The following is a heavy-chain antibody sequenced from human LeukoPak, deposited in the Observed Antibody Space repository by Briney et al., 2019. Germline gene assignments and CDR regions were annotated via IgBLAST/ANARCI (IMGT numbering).Heavy chain of an antibody. CDR1: GFTFSSYS. CDR3: AGDFRSCGGV. Sequence: GGSLRLSCAASGFTFSSYSMNWVRQAPGKGLEWVSSISSSSSYIYYADSVKGRFTISRDNAKNSLYLQMNSLRAEDTAVYYCAGDFRSCGGVWGPGNLVTVSS. V-gene: IGHV3-21*01. D-gene: IGHD3-10*01. J-gene: IGHJ4*02. CDR2: ISSSSSYI.